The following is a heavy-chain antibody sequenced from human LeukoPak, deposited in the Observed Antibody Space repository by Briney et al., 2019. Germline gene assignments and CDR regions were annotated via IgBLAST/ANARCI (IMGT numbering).Heavy chain of an antibody. Sequence: ASVKVCCKASGYTFTGYYMHWVRQAPGQGLEWMGWINPNSGGTKYAQMFQGRVTMTSDTSISTAYMELSRLRSDDTAVYYCARDVVGARSIDYWGQGTLVTVSS. CDR2: INPNSGGT. J-gene: IGHJ4*02. V-gene: IGHV1-2*02. D-gene: IGHD1-26*01. CDR1: GYTFTGYY. CDR3: ARDVVGARSIDY.